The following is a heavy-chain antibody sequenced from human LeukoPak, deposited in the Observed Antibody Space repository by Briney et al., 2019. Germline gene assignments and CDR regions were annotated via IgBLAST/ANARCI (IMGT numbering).Heavy chain of an antibody. CDR2: INHSGST. CDR3: TRGSIAYYYMDV. D-gene: IGHD3-22*01. V-gene: IGHV4-34*01. Sequence: SETLSLTCAVYGGSFSGYYWSWIRQPPGKGLEWIGEINHSGSTNYNPSLKSRVTISVDASKNQFSLKLSSVTAADTAVYYCTRGSIAYYYMDVWGKGTTVTISS. CDR1: GGSFSGYY. J-gene: IGHJ6*03.